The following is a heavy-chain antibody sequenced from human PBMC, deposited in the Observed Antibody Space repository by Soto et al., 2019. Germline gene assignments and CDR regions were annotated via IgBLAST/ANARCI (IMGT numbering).Heavy chain of an antibody. J-gene: IGHJ4*02. CDR3: AGAPRGYSGNTPFDY. V-gene: IGHV4-34*01. CDR2: INHSGST. CDR1: GGSFSGYY. Sequence: QVQLQQWGAGLLKPSETLSLTCAVYGGSFSGYYWSWIRQPPGKGLEWIGEINHSGSTNYNPSLKSRVTISVATSKSQFSLKLSSVTAADTAVYYCAGAPRGYSGNTPFDYWGQGTLVTVSS. D-gene: IGHD2-15*01.